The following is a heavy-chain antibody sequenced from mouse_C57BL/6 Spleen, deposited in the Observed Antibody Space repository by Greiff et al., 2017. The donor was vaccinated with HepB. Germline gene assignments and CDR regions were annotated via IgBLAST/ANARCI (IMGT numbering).Heavy chain of an antibody. J-gene: IGHJ2*01. CDR3: ARLEAYYSNLDY. D-gene: IGHD2-5*01. V-gene: IGHV1-69*01. Sequence: QVQLQQPGAELVMPGASVKLSCKASGYTFTSYWMHWVKQRPGQGLEWIGEIDPSDSYTNYNQKFKGKSTLTVDKSSSTAYMQLSSLTSEDSAVYYCARLEAYYSNLDYWGQGTTLTVSS. CDR1: GYTFTSYW. CDR2: IDPSDSYT.